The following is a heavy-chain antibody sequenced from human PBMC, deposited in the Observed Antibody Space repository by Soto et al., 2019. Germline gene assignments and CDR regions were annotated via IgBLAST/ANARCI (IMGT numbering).Heavy chain of an antibody. CDR2: INHSGST. CDR1: GGSFSGYY. CDR3: ASGPYGSGSYIPNYYYYGMEV. Sequence: QVQLQQWGAGLLKPSETLSLTCAVYGGSFSGYYWSWIRQPPGKGLEWIGEINHSGSTNYNPSLKSRVTISVDTSKNQFSLKLSSVTAADTAVYSCASGPYGSGSYIPNYYYYGMEVWGQGTTVTVS. V-gene: IGHV4-34*01. D-gene: IGHD3-10*01. J-gene: IGHJ6*02.